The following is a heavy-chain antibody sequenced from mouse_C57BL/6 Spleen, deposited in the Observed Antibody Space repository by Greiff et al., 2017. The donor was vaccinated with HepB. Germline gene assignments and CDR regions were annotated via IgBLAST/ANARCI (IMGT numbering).Heavy chain of an antibody. Sequence: VQLQQPGAELVRPGTSVKLSCKASGYTFTSYWMHWVKQRPGQGLEWIGVIDPSDSYTNYNQKFKGKATLTVDTSSSTAYMQLSSLTSEDSAVYYCARPVVATPAWFAYWGQGTLVTVSA. CDR2: IDPSDSYT. V-gene: IGHV1-59*01. CDR3: ARPVVATPAWFAY. CDR1: GYTFTSYW. D-gene: IGHD1-1*01. J-gene: IGHJ3*01.